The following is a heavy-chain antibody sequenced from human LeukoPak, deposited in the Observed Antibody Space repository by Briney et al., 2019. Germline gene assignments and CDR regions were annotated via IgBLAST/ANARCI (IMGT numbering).Heavy chain of an antibody. D-gene: IGHD6-19*01. CDR1: GFTFNDYH. Sequence: GGSLRPSCAASGFTFNDYHMNWIRQAPGKGLEWISYISPGGGDIYFADSVRGRFTLSRDNAKNSLYLQMSSLTAEDTAVYYCASGRDIEVAGPGGYFDHWGQGTLVTVSS. J-gene: IGHJ4*02. CDR3: ASGRDIEVAGPGGYFDH. V-gene: IGHV3-11*01. CDR2: ISPGGGDI.